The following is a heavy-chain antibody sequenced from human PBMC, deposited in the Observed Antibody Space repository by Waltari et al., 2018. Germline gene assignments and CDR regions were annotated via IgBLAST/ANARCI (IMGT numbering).Heavy chain of an antibody. D-gene: IGHD3-16*02. CDR2: INHSGST. V-gene: IGHV4-34*01. CDR1: GGSFSGYY. J-gene: IGHJ4*02. CDR3: ARRYYDYIWGSYRPPFYFDY. Sequence: QVQLQQWGAGLLKPSETLSLTCAVYGGSFSGYYWSWIRQPPGKGLEWIGEINHSGSTNYNPSLKRLVTISVDTSKNQFSLKLSSLTAADTAVYYCARRYYDYIWGSYRPPFYFDYWGQGTLVTVSS.